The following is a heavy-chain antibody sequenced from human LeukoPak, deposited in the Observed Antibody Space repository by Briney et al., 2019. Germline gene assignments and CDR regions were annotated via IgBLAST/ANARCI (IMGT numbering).Heavy chain of an antibody. CDR2: ISSRSSYI. CDR3: ASGVNYFDY. CDR1: GFTFSSYN. D-gene: IGHD3-3*01. Sequence: AGGSLRHSCAASGFTFSSYNMKWVRQAPGKGLEWVSSISSRSSYIFYADSVKGRFTISRDNAKKSLYLQMNSLRAEDTAVYYCASGVNYFDYWGQGTLVTVSS. V-gene: IGHV3-21*01. J-gene: IGHJ4*02.